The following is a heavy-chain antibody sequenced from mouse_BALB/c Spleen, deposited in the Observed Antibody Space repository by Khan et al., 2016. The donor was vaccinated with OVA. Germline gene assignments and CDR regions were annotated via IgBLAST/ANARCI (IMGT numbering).Heavy chain of an antibody. V-gene: IGHV5-4*02. Sequence: EVELVESGGGLVKPGGSLTLSCAASGFTFSDYYMYWVRQTPEKRLERVATISDGGSYTYYPDRGQGRFTISRDDAENNLYLHMSSLKSCDTAMYYCVRGYYGDPFAYWGQGTLVTVSA. CDR2: ISDGGSYT. CDR3: VRGYYGDPFAY. D-gene: IGHD2-13*01. J-gene: IGHJ3*01. CDR1: GFTFSDYY.